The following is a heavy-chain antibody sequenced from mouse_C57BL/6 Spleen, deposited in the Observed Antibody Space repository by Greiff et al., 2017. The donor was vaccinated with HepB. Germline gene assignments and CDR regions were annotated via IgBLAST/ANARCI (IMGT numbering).Heavy chain of an antibody. CDR2: ISSGSSTI. D-gene: IGHD2-1*01. CDR3: ARPNYGNLAWFAY. Sequence: EVKLMESGGGLVKPGGSLKLSCAASGFTFSDYGMHWVRQAPEKGLECVAYISSGSSTIYYADTVKGRFTISRDNAKNTLFLQMTSLRSEDTAMYYCARPNYGNLAWFAYWGQGTLVTVSA. V-gene: IGHV5-17*01. CDR1: GFTFSDYG. J-gene: IGHJ3*01.